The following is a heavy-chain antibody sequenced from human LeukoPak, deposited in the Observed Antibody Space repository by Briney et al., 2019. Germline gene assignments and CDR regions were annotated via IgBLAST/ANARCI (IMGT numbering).Heavy chain of an antibody. J-gene: IGHJ4*02. Sequence: SQTLSLTCAISGDSVSTNSVAWNWIRQSPSRGLEWLGRTYYRSKWYNDYAVSVKSRITINPDTSKNQISLQLKSVTPEDTAVHYCARELDGYNSKPLDYWGQGTLVTVSS. V-gene: IGHV6-1*01. CDR1: GDSVSTNSVA. D-gene: IGHD5-24*01. CDR2: TYYRSKWYN. CDR3: ARELDGYNSKPLDY.